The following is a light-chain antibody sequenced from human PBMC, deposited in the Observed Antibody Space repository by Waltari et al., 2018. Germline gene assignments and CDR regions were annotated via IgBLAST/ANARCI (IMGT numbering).Light chain of an antibody. J-gene: IGKJ4*01. Sequence: EIVMTQSPANLSVSPGESATLSCRASQSVSIKFAGYQQKPGQAPRLLISDASTRATVIPPRFSGSGSGTDFTLTISSLQSEDFAVYYCQQYNNWPLTFGGGTKVEIK. CDR2: DAS. V-gene: IGKV3-15*01. CDR3: QQYNNWPLT. CDR1: QSVSIK.